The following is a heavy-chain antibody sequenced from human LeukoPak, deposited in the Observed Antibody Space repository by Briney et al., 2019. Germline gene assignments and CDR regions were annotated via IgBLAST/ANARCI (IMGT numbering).Heavy chain of an antibody. J-gene: IGHJ4*02. D-gene: IGHD3-22*01. CDR2: IYTSGST. V-gene: IGHV4-4*07. CDR3: ARDTYYYDSSGYWADY. Sequence: SETLSLTCTVPGGSISSYDWSWIRQPAGKGLEWIGRIYTSGSTNYNPSLKSRVTMSVDTSKNQFSLKLSSVTAADTAVYYCARDTYYYDSSGYWADYWGQGTLVTVSS. CDR1: GGSISSYD.